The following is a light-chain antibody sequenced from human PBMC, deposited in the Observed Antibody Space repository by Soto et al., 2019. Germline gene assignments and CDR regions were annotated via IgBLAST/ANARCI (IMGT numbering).Light chain of an antibody. CDR2: GAS. CDR3: QQYNNWPPLT. Sequence: EIVMTQSPATLSVSPGESATLSCRASQSVTNHLAWYQQIPGQAPRLLIYGASTRATGVPARVSGSGFGTAYTLTIATLQSEDFAVYYCQQYNNWPPLTFGGGTKVDIK. CDR1: QSVTNH. J-gene: IGKJ4*01. V-gene: IGKV3-15*01.